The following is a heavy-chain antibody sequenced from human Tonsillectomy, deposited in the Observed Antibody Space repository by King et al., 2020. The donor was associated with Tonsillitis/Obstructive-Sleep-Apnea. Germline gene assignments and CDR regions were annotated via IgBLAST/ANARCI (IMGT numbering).Heavy chain of an antibody. J-gene: IGHJ6*02. CDR2: IIPILGIA. CDR3: ARDTSPYGDYPYYYYYDMGV. V-gene: IGHV1-69*10. Sequence: VQLVQSGAEVKKPGSSVKVSCKASGGTFSSYGISWVRQAPGQGLEWMGGIIPILGIANYAQKFQDRVTITADKSTSPAYMELSRLRSEDTAVYSCARDTSPYGDYPYYYYYDMGVWDQGTTVTVSS. D-gene: IGHD4-17*01. CDR1: GGTFSSYG.